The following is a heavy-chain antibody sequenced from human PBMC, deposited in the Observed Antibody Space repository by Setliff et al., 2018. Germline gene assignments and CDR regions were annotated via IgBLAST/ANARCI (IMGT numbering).Heavy chain of an antibody. V-gene: IGHV4-59*11. D-gene: IGHD2-8*01. J-gene: IGHJ3*01. Sequence: PSETLSLTCSVSGDSITSQYWNWIRQSPGKGLEWIAYTHSSGHSKYNPSLKSRVTMSVDTSKNQLSLKLTSVTAADTAVYYYASSLCSNGICYNSDGFDVWGQGTMVTVSS. CDR1: GDSITSQY. CDR2: THSSGHS. CDR3: ASSLCSNGICYNSDGFDV.